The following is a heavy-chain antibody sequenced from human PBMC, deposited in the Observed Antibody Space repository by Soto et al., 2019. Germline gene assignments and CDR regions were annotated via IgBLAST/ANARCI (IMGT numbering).Heavy chain of an antibody. Sequence: GGSLRLSCSTSGFNFDKYAISWVRQAPGKGLEWVSSISGHGGSTWYADSVKGRFTIARDNSKNTLYLEMNSLRAQDTALYYCARYPQEVLSQYFDYWGKGTLVTVSS. V-gene: IGHV3-23*01. CDR2: ISGHGGST. J-gene: IGHJ4*02. CDR3: ARYPQEVLSQYFDY. CDR1: GFNFDKYA. D-gene: IGHD4-4*01.